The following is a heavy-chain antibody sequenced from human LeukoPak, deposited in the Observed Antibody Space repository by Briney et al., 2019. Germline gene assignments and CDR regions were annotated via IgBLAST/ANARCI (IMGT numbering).Heavy chain of an antibody. CDR3: ARDQQRFCSAGACYLGVEY. CDR1: GFTFHNYG. CDR2: VWYDGSNT. J-gene: IGHJ4*02. D-gene: IGHD2-15*01. V-gene: IGHV3-33*01. Sequence: GGSLRLSCAASGFTFHNYGMHWVRQAPGKGLEWVALVWYDGSNTYYADSVKGRFTISRENSNNTLYLQMNRLRAEDTAVYYCARDQQRFCSAGACYLGVEYWGQGILVTVSS.